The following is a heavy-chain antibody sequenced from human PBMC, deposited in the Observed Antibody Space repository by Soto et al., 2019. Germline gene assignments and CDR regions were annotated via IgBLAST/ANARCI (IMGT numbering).Heavy chain of an antibody. Sequence: GGSLRLSCAASGFTFSSCAMGWVRQAPGKGLEWVSDIIDSGGSTYYADAVKGRFTISRDNSKGTLYLQMNSLRAEDTAVYYCGKGRSYYYHYGVAVWGQGTTVTVSS. CDR1: GFTFSSCA. CDR2: IIDSGGST. D-gene: IGHD1-26*01. J-gene: IGHJ6*02. CDR3: GKGRSYYYHYGVAV. V-gene: IGHV3-23*01.